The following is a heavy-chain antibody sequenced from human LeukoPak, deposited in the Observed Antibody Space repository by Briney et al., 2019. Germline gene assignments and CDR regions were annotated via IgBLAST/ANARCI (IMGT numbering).Heavy chain of an antibody. CDR3: ARAIAVAGTVEGFCDY. J-gene: IGHJ4*02. Sequence: GGSLRLSCAASGFTFSSYGMHWVRQAPGKGLEWVAVIWYDGSNKYYADSVKGRFTISRDNSKSTLYLQMNSLRAEDTAVYYCARAIAVAGTVEGFCDYWGQGTLVTVSS. V-gene: IGHV3-33*01. CDR2: IWYDGSNK. CDR1: GFTFSSYG. D-gene: IGHD6-19*01.